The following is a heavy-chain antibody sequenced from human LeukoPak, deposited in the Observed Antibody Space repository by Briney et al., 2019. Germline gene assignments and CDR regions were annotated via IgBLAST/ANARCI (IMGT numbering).Heavy chain of an antibody. CDR1: GGSISSYY. CDR3: ARVGAPTRSIDY. D-gene: IGHD1-26*01. Sequence: SETLSLTCTVSGGSISSYYWSWIRQPPRKGLEWIGYIYYSGSTDYNPSLKRRVTISVDTSKNQFSLKLRSVTAADTAVYYCARVGAPTRSIDYWGQGTLVTVSS. J-gene: IGHJ4*02. V-gene: IGHV4-59*08. CDR2: IYYSGST.